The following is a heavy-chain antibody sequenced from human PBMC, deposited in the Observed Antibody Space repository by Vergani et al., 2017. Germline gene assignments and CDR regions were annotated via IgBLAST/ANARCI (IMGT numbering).Heavy chain of an antibody. J-gene: IGHJ5*02. CDR3: AKDIGINWGFGFS. CDR1: GFTFSSYG. Sequence: QVQLVESGGGVVQPGRSLRLSCAASGFTFSSYGMHWVRQAPGKGLEWVAVIWYDGSNKYYADSVKGRFTISRDNSKNTLYLQMNSLRAEDTAVYYCAKDIGINWGFGFSWGQGTLVTVSS. D-gene: IGHD7-27*01. CDR2: IWYDGSNK. V-gene: IGHV3-33*06.